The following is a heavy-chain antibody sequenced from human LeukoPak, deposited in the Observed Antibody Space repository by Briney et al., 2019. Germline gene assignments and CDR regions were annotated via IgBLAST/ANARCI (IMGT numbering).Heavy chain of an antibody. V-gene: IGHV1-2*02. CDR2: INPNSGGT. CDR1: GYTFTGYY. D-gene: IGHD4-17*01. Sequence: ASVKVSFTASGYTFTGYYMHWVRQAPGQGLEWMGWINPNSGGTNYAQKFQGRVTMTRDTSISTAYMELSRLRSDDTAVYYCARGLRFKFSLDVWGQGTTVTVSS. CDR3: ARGLRFKFSLDV. J-gene: IGHJ6*02.